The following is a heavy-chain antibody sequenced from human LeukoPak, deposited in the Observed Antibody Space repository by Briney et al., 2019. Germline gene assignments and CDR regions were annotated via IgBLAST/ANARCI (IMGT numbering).Heavy chain of an antibody. CDR3: ARVRHYYDSSGYEVFWFDP. V-gene: IGHV3-48*04. Sequence: PGGSLRLSCAASGFTFSSFSMNWVRQAPGKGLEWLSYITSSSSTIYYADSVKGRFTISRDNAKNSLYLQMTSLRAEDTAVYYCARVRHYYDSSGYEVFWFDPWGQGTLVTVSS. CDR1: GFTFSSFS. J-gene: IGHJ5*02. CDR2: ITSSSSTI. D-gene: IGHD3-22*01.